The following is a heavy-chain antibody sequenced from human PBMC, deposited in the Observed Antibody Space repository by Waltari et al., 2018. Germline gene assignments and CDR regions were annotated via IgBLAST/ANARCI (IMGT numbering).Heavy chain of an antibody. CDR1: GFTFSSYS. CDR3: AREFWSGYLGFDY. D-gene: IGHD3-3*01. V-gene: IGHV3-48*04. Sequence: EVQLVESGGGLVQPGGSLRLSCAASGFTFSSYSMNWVRQAPGKGLEWVSYISSSSSTIYYADSVKGRFTIARDNAKNSLYLQMNSLRAEDTAVYYCAREFWSGYLGFDYWGQGTLVTVSS. CDR2: ISSSSSTI. J-gene: IGHJ4*02.